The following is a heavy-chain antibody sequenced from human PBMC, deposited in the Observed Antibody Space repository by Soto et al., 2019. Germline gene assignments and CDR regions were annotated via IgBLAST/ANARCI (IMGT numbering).Heavy chain of an antibody. Sequence: ESGGGVVQPGRSLRLSCAASGFTFSSYGMHWVRQAPGKGLEWVAVIWYDGSNKYYADSVKGRFTISRDNSKNTLYLQMNSLRAEDTAVYYCARDLGSSLGSVDYWGQGTLVTVSS. D-gene: IGHD6-13*01. CDR2: IWYDGSNK. V-gene: IGHV3-33*01. J-gene: IGHJ4*02. CDR3: ARDLGSSLGSVDY. CDR1: GFTFSSYG.